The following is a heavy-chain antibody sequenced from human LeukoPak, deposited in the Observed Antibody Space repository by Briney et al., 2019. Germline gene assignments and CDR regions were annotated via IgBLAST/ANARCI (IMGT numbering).Heavy chain of an antibody. D-gene: IGHD4-17*01. CDR3: AKGSPPRDDYGDPFDY. CDR1: GFTFSSYG. Sequence: GGSLRLSCAASGFTFSSYGMSWVRQAPGKGLEWVSAISGSGGSTYYADSVKGRFTISRDNSKNTLYLQMNSLRAEDTAVYYCAKGSPPRDDYGDPFDYWGQGTLVTVSS. J-gene: IGHJ4*02. CDR2: ISGSGGST. V-gene: IGHV3-23*01.